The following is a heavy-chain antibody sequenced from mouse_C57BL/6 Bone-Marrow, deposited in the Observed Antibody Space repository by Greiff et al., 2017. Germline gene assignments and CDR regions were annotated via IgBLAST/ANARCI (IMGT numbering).Heavy chain of an antibody. CDR3: ARRLLLLYGSHWYFDV. D-gene: IGHD1-1*01. Sequence: QVQLQQSGPELVKPGASVKISCKASGYAFSSSWMNWVKQRPGKGLEWIGRIYPGDGDTNYNGKFKGKATLTADKSSSTAYMQLSSLTSEDSAVYFCARRLLLLYGSHWYFDVWGTGTTVTVSS. CDR1: GYAFSSSW. J-gene: IGHJ1*03. V-gene: IGHV1-82*01. CDR2: IYPGDGDT.